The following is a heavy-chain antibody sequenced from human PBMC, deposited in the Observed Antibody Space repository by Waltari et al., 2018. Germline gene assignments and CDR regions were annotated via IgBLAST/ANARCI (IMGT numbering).Heavy chain of an antibody. CDR3: ARLRTYYDFWSGYYPPSAYYYYGMDV. CDR1: GGSFSGYY. CDR2: INHSGST. V-gene: IGHV4-34*01. D-gene: IGHD3-3*01. Sequence: QVQLQQWGAGLLKPSETLSLTCAVYGGSFSGYYWSWIRQPPGKGLEWIGEINHSGSTNYNPSLKSRVTISVDTSKTQFSLKLSSVTAADTAVYYCARLRTYYDFWSGYYPPSAYYYYGMDVWGQGTTVTVSS. J-gene: IGHJ6*02.